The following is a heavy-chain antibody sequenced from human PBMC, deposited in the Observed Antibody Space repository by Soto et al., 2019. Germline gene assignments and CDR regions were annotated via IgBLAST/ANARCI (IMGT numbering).Heavy chain of an antibody. CDR2: ISHDGSNK. CDR1: GFTVRNYG. CDR3: AKAGGKVSTPFDP. Sequence: QVQLVESGGGVVQPGRSLRLSCAVSGFTVRNYGMHWVRQAPGKGLEWVAVISHDGSNKYYADSGKGRFTIARDNSKNMMYLQMNSLRVEDTAVYYCAKAGGKVSTPFDPWGQGTLVTVSS. J-gene: IGHJ5*02. V-gene: IGHV3-30*18. D-gene: IGHD2-8*01.